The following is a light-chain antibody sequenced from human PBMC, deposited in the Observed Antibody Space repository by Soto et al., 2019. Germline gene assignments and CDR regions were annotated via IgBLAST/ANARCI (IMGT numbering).Light chain of an antibody. V-gene: IGKV3-15*01. CDR2: GAS. J-gene: IGKJ1*01. CDR3: QQYNNFPPWT. Sequence: TVITPSSSNRAALPGERPALSCSASPSVSSNLAWYQQKPGQAPRLLIYGASTRATGIPARFSGSGSGTEFTLTISSLQSEDFAVYYCQQYNNFPPWTFGQGTKVDI. CDR1: PSVSSN.